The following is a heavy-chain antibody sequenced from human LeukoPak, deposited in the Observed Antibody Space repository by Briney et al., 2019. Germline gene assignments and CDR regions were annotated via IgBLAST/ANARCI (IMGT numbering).Heavy chain of an antibody. CDR1: GYSFTSYW. CDR3: ARLPILTGYYYYFDY. CDR2: IYPGDSDT. J-gene: IGHJ4*02. D-gene: IGHD3-9*01. V-gene: IGHV5-51*01. Sequence: GESLQISCKGSGYSFTSYWIGWVRQMPGKGLEWMGIIYPGDSDTRYSPSFQGQVTISADKSISTAYLQWSSLKASDTAMYYCARLPILTGYYYYFDYWGQGTLVTVSS.